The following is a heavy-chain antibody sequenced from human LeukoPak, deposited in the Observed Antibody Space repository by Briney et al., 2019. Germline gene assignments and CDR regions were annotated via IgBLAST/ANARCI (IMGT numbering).Heavy chain of an antibody. Sequence: ASVKVSCKASGGTFSSYAISWVRQAPGQGLEWMGGIIPIFGTANYAQKFQGRVTITADESTSTAYMELSSLRSEDTAVYYCATRRDGYNSYFDYWGQGTLVTVSS. CDR3: ATRRDGYNSYFDY. CDR1: GGTFSSYA. V-gene: IGHV1-69*13. D-gene: IGHD5-24*01. J-gene: IGHJ4*02. CDR2: IIPIFGTA.